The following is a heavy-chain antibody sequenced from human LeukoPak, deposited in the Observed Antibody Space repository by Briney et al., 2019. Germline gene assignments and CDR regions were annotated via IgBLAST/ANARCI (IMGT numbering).Heavy chain of an antibody. V-gene: IGHV3-9*01. CDR2: ISWNSNSI. CDR3: AKIRGNRQQWNALDI. CDR1: GFTFDDYA. Sequence: SLRLSCAASGFTFDDYAIHWVRQAPGKGLEWVSRISWNSNSIGYADSVKGRFTISRDNANNSLYLQMNSLRAEDTALYYCAKIRGNRQQWNALDIWGQGTMVTVSS. D-gene: IGHD6-19*01. J-gene: IGHJ3*02.